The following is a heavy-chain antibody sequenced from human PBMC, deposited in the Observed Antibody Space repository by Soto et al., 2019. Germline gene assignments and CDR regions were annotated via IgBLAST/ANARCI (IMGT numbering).Heavy chain of an antibody. CDR2: ITYTGNT. J-gene: IGHJ6*02. V-gene: IGHV3-23*01. CDR3: AKLQHNSYYYVMDV. CDR1: GFTFSSSA. Sequence: GSLRLSCAASGFTFSSSAMRWVRQAPGQGLEWVSSITYTGNTHYSDSVKGRFTISRDNSKNTLYLQMDSLRAEDTAVYYCAKLQHNSYYYVMDVWGQGTTVTVS.